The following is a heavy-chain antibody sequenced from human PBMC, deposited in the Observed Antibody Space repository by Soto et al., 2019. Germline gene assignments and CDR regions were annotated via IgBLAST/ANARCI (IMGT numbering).Heavy chain of an antibody. CDR3: ARGGNIVVVPAAIAGGMDV. CDR1: GGSFSGYY. V-gene: IGHV4-34*01. Sequence: SDTLSLTCAVYGGSFSGYYWSWIRQPPGNGLEWIGEFNHSGSTNYNPSLKIRVTISVDTSKNHFSLKLSSVTAADTAVYYCARGGNIVVVPAAIAGGMDVWGQGTTVTVSS. D-gene: IGHD2-2*01. CDR2: FNHSGST. J-gene: IGHJ6*02.